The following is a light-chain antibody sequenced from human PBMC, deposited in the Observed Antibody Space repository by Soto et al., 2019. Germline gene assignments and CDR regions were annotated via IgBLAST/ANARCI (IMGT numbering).Light chain of an antibody. CDR2: DVS. J-gene: IGLJ2*01. CDR3: SSYTDSSFVI. V-gene: IGLV2-14*03. Sequence: QSALTQPASVSGSPGQSIAISCTGTSSDIGDYKYVSWYKQPPGKAPKLMIYDVSNRPSGVSNRFSGSKSGNTASLTISGLQAEDEADYYCSSYTDSSFVIFGGGTKLTVL. CDR1: SSDIGDYKY.